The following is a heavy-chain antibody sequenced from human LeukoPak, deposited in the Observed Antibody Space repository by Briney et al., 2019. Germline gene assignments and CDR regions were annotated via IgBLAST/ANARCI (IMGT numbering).Heavy chain of an antibody. D-gene: IGHD4-11*01. CDR1: GGSFSGYY. V-gene: IGHV4-34*01. CDR3: ARDYSKVRYYGMDV. J-gene: IGHJ6*02. CDR2: MNHSGST. Sequence: SETLSLTCAVYGGSFSGYYWSWIRQPPGKGLEWIGEMNHSGSTNYNPSRKSRVTISVDTSKNQFSLKLSSVTAADTAVYYGARDYSKVRYYGMDVWGQGTTVTVSS.